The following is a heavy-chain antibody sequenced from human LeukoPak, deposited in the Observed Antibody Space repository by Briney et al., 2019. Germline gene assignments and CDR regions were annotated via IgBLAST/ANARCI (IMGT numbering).Heavy chain of an antibody. CDR1: GFTFSSYA. J-gene: IGHJ6*02. D-gene: IGHD6-6*01. Sequence: PGGSLRLSCAASGFTFSSYAMHWVRQAPGKGLEWVAVISYDGSNKYYADSVKARFTISRDNSKNTLYLQMNSLRAEDTAVYYCARAQRSSSSNYYYGMDVWGQGTTVTVSS. CDR3: ARAQRSSSSNYYYGMDV. CDR2: ISYDGSNK. V-gene: IGHV3-30-3*01.